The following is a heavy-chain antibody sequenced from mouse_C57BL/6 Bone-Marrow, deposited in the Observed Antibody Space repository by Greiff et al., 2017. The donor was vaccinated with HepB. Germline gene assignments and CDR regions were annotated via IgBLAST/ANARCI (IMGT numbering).Heavy chain of an antibody. CDR1: GFTFSSYG. CDR3: ARPFPSSNWSWFAY. CDR2: ISSGGSYT. D-gene: IGHD4-1*01. J-gene: IGHJ3*01. V-gene: IGHV5-6*01. Sequence: VQLKESGGDLVKPGGSLKLSCAASGFTFSSYGMSWVRQTPDKRLEWVATISSGGSYTYYPDSVKGRFTISRDNAKNTLYLQMSSLKSEDTAMYYCARPFPSSNWSWFAYWGQGTLVTVSA.